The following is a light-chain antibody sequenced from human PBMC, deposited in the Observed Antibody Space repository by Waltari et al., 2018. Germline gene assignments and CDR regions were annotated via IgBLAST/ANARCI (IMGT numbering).Light chain of an antibody. CDR2: SNN. CDR3: AAWDDSLNGFV. V-gene: IGLV1-44*01. J-gene: IGLJ1*01. Sequence: QSVLTQPPSASGTPGQRVIISCSGSSSHIGSNTVNWYQQLPGTAPNVLVYSNNHRRSAVPPRFSGSKSATSASLAISGLQSEDEADYYSAAWDDSLNGFVFGTGTRFTVL. CDR1: SSHIGSNT.